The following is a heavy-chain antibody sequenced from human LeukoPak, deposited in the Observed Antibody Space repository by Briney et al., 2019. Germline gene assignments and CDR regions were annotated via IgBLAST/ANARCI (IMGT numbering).Heavy chain of an antibody. J-gene: IGHJ5*02. CDR1: GYTFTSYG. Sequence: VASVKVSCKASGYTFTSYGISWVRQAPGQGLEWMGWISAYNGNTNYAQKLQGRVTMTTDTSTSTAYMELRSLRSDDTAVYYCARTTFDVVAVAGPHNWFDPWGQGTLVTVSS. CDR2: ISAYNGNT. D-gene: IGHD2-15*01. V-gene: IGHV1-18*01. CDR3: ARTTFDVVAVAGPHNWFDP.